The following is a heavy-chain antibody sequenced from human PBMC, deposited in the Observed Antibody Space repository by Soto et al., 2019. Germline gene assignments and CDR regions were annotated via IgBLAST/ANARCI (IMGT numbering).Heavy chain of an antibody. CDR1: GGSISSGDYY. V-gene: IGHV4-30-4*01. D-gene: IGHD1-26*01. Sequence: QVQLQESGPGLVKPSQTLSLTCTVSGGSISSGDYYWSWIRQPPGKGLEWIGYVFYSGTTYYNPSLKSRVTISVDTSKNQFSLKLSSVTAADTAVYYCARVVRGSYYDYWGQGTLVTVSS. CDR3: ARVVRGSYYDY. CDR2: VFYSGTT. J-gene: IGHJ4*02.